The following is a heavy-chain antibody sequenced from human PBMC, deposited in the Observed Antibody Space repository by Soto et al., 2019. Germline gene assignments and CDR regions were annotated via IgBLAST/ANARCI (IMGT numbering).Heavy chain of an antibody. J-gene: IGHJ2*01. V-gene: IGHV1-69*12. CDR2: IIPSFGTA. Sequence: QVQLVQSGAEVKKPGSSVKVSCKASGGTFSSYAISWVRQAPGQGLEWMGGIIPSFGTANYAQQCKGRATITADESTSTPYMELSSLSSEDTAVYYCARRLASAYSDSSNWYFDLWGRGTLVTVSS. CDR1: GGTFSSYA. D-gene: IGHD3-22*01. CDR3: ARRLASAYSDSSNWYFDL.